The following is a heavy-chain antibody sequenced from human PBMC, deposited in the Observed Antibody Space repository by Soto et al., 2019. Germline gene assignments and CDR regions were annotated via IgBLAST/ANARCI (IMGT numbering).Heavy chain of an antibody. CDR3: ARGPLSSPYYYYYGMDV. CDR1: GGSFSGYY. CDR2: ITHSGST. V-gene: IGHV4-34*01. J-gene: IGHJ6*02. D-gene: IGHD6-6*01. Sequence: QVQLQQWGAGLLKPSETLSLTGAVYGGSFSGYYWSWIRQPPGKGLEWIGEITHSGSTNYNPSLKTRVTISVDTSKTQFSLKLSSVTAADTAVYYCARGPLSSPYYYYYGMDVWGQGTTFTVAS.